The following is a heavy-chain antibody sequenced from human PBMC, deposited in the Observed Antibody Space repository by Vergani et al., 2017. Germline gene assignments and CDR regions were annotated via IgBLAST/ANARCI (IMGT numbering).Heavy chain of an antibody. CDR2: ISSSSSYI. CDR3: ARYCSGGSCYSPFDY. J-gene: IGHJ4*02. CDR1: GFTFSSYS. D-gene: IGHD2-15*01. Sequence: EVQLVESGGGLVKPGGSLRLSCAASGFTFSSYSMNWVRQAPGKGLEWVSSISSSSSYIYYADSVKGRFTISRDNAKNSLYLQMNSLRAEDTALYYCARYCSGGSCYSPFDYWGQGTLVTVSS. V-gene: IGHV3-21*04.